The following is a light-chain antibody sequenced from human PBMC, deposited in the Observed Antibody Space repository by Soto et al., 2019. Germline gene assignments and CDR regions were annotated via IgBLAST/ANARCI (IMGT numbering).Light chain of an antibody. CDR1: QSVSSSY. Sequence: EIVLTQSPGTLSLSPGERATLSCRASQSVSSSYLAWYQQKPGQAPRLLIYGASSRATGIPDRFSGSGSGTDFTLTISRLEPEDFAVYYCQQYGSLSWTFGQGT. V-gene: IGKV3-20*01. CDR3: QQYGSLSWT. J-gene: IGKJ1*01. CDR2: GAS.